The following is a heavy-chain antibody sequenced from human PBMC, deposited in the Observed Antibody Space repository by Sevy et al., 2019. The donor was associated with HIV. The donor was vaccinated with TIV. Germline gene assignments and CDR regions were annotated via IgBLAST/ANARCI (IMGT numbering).Heavy chain of an antibody. Sequence: GGSRRLSCTASGFTFSTYTLTWVRQAPGKGLEWVSSITPDDTHYADSVRGRFSVSRDNSKNTLYLQMDSLTVDDTAVYYCARDAQTWRGPWYGTSGADRWGQGTLVTVSS. CDR1: GFTFSTYT. V-gene: IGHV3-23*01. CDR2: ITPDDT. J-gene: IGHJ5*02. CDR3: ARDAQTWRGPWYGTSGADR. D-gene: IGHD1-1*01.